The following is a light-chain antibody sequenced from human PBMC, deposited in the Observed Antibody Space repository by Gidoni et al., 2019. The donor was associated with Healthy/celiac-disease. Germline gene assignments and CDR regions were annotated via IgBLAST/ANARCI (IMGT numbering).Light chain of an antibody. CDR3: QQYGASPLT. CDR2: DTS. CDR1: QPVSGNF. Sequence: EIILTQSPGTLSVSPGERATLFCRATQPVSGNFLAWYQQKPGQPPSLLIYDTSRRATGVPDRFSGSGSGTDFSLLISRLQTEDSALSYCQQYGASPLTFGGGTRVEI. V-gene: IGKV3-20*01. J-gene: IGKJ4*01.